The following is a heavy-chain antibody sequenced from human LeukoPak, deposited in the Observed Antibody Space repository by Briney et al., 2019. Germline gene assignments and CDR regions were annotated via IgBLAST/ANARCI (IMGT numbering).Heavy chain of an antibody. CDR3: ARDGDIVVVPAAIRYYYYGMDV. CDR1: GFTFSSYS. CDR2: ISSSSSYI. Sequence: GGSLRLSCAASGFTFSSYSMNWVRQAPGKGLEWVSSISSSSSYIYYADSVKGRFTISRDNAKNSLYLQMNSLRAEDTAVYYCARDGDIVVVPAAIRYYYYGMDVWGRGTTVTVSS. J-gene: IGHJ6*04. D-gene: IGHD2-2*01. V-gene: IGHV3-21*01.